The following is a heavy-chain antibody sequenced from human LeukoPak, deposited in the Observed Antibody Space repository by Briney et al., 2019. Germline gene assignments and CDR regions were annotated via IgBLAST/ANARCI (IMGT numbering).Heavy chain of an antibody. Sequence: GGSLRLSCAASGFTFSSYAMSWVRQAPGKGLELVSAISGSGGSTYYADSVKGRFTISRDNSKNTLYLQMNSLRAEDTAVYYCAKEAAVVGYCSSTSCYTDYWGQGTLVTVSS. V-gene: IGHV3-23*01. D-gene: IGHD2-2*02. CDR2: ISGSGGST. CDR3: AKEAAVVGYCSSTSCYTDY. CDR1: GFTFSSYA. J-gene: IGHJ4*02.